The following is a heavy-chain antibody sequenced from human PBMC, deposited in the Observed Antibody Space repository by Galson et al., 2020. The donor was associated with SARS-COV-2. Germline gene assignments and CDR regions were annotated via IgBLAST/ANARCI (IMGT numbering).Heavy chain of an antibody. Sequence: SETLSLTFTVPGCSISSYSWSWIPQPPGKGLEWIGYIYYSGSTNYNPSLKSRVTISVDTSKNQFSLRLTSVTAADTAVYYCARGLGIVIIPAAIVWFHPWGQGTQVTVSS. CDR3: ARGLGIVIIPAAIVWFHP. CDR1: GCSISSYS. CDR2: IYYSGST. D-gene: IGHD2-2*01. V-gene: IGHV4-59*12. J-gene: IGHJ5*02.